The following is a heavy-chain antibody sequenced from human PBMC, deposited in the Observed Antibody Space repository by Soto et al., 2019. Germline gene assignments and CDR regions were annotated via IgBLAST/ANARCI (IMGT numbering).Heavy chain of an antibody. CDR1: GGTFSSYT. Sequence: ASVKVSCKASGGTFSSYTISWVRQAPGQGLEWMGRIIPILGIANYAQKFQGRVTITADKSTSTAYMELSSLRSEDTAVYYCARDSKYSSSWWDYWGQGTLVTVSS. CDR3: ARDSKYSSSWWDY. V-gene: IGHV1-69*04. D-gene: IGHD6-13*01. J-gene: IGHJ4*02. CDR2: IIPILGIA.